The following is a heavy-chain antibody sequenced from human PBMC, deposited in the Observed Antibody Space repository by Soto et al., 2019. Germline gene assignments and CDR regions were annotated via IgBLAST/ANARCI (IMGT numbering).Heavy chain of an antibody. V-gene: IGHV3-15*01. CDR2: IKSISSGATT. D-gene: IGHD1-26*01. CDR3: MAAATK. CDR1: GFSFTNAW. J-gene: IGHJ4*02. Sequence: EVQLVESGGGLVKPGGSLRLSCAAFGFSFTNAWMTWVRQAPGKGLEWVGRIKSISSGATTDYAAPVKGRFSISRADSKNTVYLQMNSLKTDDTAVYYCMAAATKWGQGTMVTVSS.